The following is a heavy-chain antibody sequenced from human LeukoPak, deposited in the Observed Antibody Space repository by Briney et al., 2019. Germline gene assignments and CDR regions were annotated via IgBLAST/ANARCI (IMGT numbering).Heavy chain of an antibody. V-gene: IGHV3-30*18. CDR3: AKDHVSSWYYFDY. D-gene: IGHD6-13*01. Sequence: GGSLRLSCAASGFTFSSYGMHWVRQAPGKGLEWVAVISYDGSNKYYADSVKGRFTISRDNSKNTLYLQMNSLRAEDTAVYYRAKDHVSSWYYFDYWGQGTLVTVSS. CDR1: GFTFSSYG. J-gene: IGHJ4*02. CDR2: ISYDGSNK.